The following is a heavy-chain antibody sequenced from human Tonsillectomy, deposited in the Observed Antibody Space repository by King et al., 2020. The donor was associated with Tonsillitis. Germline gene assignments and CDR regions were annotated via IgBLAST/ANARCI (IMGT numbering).Heavy chain of an antibody. D-gene: IGHD4-17*01. CDR2: ISAYSGNT. J-gene: IGHJ4*02. Sequence: QLVQSGAEMRKPGASVKVSCKASGYTFGNYAIAWVRQAPGQGLEWLGWISAYSGNTFYEQKLQDRVTLSTDTSTNTAYMELRSLRSDDTAVYYCARHVYGDFDPDYGGQGTLLTVSS. V-gene: IGHV1-18*04. CDR1: GYTFGNYA. CDR3: ARHVYGDFDPDY.